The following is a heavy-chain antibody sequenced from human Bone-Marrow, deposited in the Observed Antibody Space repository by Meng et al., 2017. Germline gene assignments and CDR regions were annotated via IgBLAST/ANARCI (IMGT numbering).Heavy chain of an antibody. CDR2: IYSSGDT. J-gene: IGHJ4*02. CDR1: GGSMSSHY. CDR3: TSGRGWLIDY. V-gene: IGHV4-59*11. D-gene: IGHD6-19*01. Sequence: QVQLQESGPGLVKPSETLSLTCSVSGGSMSSHYMSWIRQPPGKGLEWIGYIYSSGDTKYNPSLKSRVTIPLDTSKNQFSLKLSSMTAADTAVYYCTSGRGWLIDYWGQGTLVTVSS.